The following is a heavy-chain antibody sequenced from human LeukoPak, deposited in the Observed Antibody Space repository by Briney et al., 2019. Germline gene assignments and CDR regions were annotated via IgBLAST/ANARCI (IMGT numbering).Heavy chain of an antibody. CDR3: ARDFWNFDDSRGYYRDFDS. D-gene: IGHD3-22*01. CDR2: IGSYAGVT. J-gene: IGHJ5*01. CDR1: TSY. V-gene: IGHV1-18*01. Sequence: ASVKVSCKATSYISWVRQAPGQGLEWMGWIGSYAGVTYYAQKFQGRVTVTTDTSSSTAYMELRSLRSDDTAVYYCARDFWNFDDSRGYYRDFDSWGQGTLVTVSS.